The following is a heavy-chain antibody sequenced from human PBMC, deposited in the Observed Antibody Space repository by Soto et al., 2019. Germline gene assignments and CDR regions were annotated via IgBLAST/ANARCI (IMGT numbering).Heavy chain of an antibody. D-gene: IGHD6-6*01. CDR3: ARELEYSSSRWFDP. CDR2: IYYSGST. Sequence: SETLSLTCTVSGGSISSYYWSWIRQPPGKGLEWIGYIYYSGSTNYNPSLKSRVTISVDTSKNQFSLKLSSVTAADTAVYYCARELEYSSSRWFDPWGQGTLITVSS. V-gene: IGHV4-59*08. CDR1: GGSISSYY. J-gene: IGHJ5*02.